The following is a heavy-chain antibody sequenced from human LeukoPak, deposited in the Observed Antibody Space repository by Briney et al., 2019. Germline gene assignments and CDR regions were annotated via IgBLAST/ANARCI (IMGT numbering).Heavy chain of an antibody. CDR3: AREFREDIGDGYYYEY. CDR1: GGSISNYF. CDR2: VYTSGNT. V-gene: IGHV4-4*07. Sequence: PSETLSLTCTASGGSISNYFWGWFRQPAGAGLEWIGRVYTSGNTDYNPSLKSRVSMSVDKSKNQFYLKLNSVTAADTAMYYCAREFREDIGDGYYYEYWGQGTLVTVSS. D-gene: IGHD3-22*01. J-gene: IGHJ4*02.